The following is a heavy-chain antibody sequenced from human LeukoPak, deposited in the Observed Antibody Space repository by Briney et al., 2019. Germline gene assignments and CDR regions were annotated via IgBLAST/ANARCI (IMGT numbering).Heavy chain of an antibody. CDR3: ARLPRGYCSGGSCYSERNWFDP. CDR1: GGSISSSSYY. CDR2: IYYSGST. V-gene: IGHV4-39*01. J-gene: IGHJ5*02. Sequence: SETLSLTCTVSGGSISSSSYYWGWIRQPPGKGLEWIGSIYYSGSTYYNPSLKSRVTISVDTSKNQFSLKLSSVTAADTAVYYCARLPRGYCSGGSCYSERNWFDPWGQGTLVTVSS. D-gene: IGHD2-15*01.